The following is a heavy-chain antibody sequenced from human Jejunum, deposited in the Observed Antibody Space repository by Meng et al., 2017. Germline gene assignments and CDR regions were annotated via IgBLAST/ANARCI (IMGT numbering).Heavy chain of an antibody. J-gene: IGHJ4*02. CDR3: ARLHSSSSGEVFDY. CDR1: GYPFTTDA. CDR2: INAGNGNT. Sequence: VQIGESGAEVKKPGASVKVSCKASGYPFTTDAMHWVRQAPGQRLEWMGWINAGNGNTKYSQKFQGRVTITRDTSASTAYMELNNLRSEDTAVYFCARLHSSSSGEVFDYWGQGTLVTVSS. D-gene: IGHD6-6*01. V-gene: IGHV1-3*01.